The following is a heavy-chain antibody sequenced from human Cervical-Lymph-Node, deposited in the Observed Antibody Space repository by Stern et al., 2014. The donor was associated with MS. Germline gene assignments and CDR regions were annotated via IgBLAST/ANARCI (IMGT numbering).Heavy chain of an antibody. CDR1: GYSFTIYY. Sequence: MQLVQSGAEVKKPGESLKISCKLSGYSFTIYYIAWVRQMPGKGLEWMAVIYPYDSDTTYSPSFQAQFTISADKSITTAYLQWSSLRASDTAMYYCARHVQGFDYWGQGTLVTVSS. J-gene: IGHJ4*02. CDR3: ARHVQGFDY. CDR2: IYPYDSDT. V-gene: IGHV5-51*01.